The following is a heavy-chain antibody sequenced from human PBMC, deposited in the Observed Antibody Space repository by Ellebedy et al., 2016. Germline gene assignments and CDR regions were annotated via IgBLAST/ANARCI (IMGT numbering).Heavy chain of an antibody. CDR1: GFTFSNYG. CDR3: AKDSLSSSSSWEKLRRSLYGLDV. J-gene: IGHJ6*02. V-gene: IGHV3-23*01. CDR2: ISGSGGRT. D-gene: IGHD2-15*01. Sequence: GGSLRLSCAASGFTFSNYGMTWVRQAPGKGLEWVSVISGSGGRTYYADSVKGQFTISRDNSKNQLYPQMNSLKAEDTAVYFCAKDSLSSSSSWEKLRRSLYGLDVWGQGTAVTVSS.